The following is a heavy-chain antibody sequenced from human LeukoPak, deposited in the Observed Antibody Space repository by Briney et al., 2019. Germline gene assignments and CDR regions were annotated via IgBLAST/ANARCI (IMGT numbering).Heavy chain of an antibody. CDR3: AKDPSSIAVAGTGEGE. CDR2: ISGSGGST. Sequence: GGPLRLSCGASGFTFDSYAMNWVRQAPGKGLEWVSAISGSGGSTYYADSVKGRFTISRDNSKNTLYLQMNSLRAEDTAVYYCAKDPSSIAVAGTGEGEWGQGTLVTVSS. D-gene: IGHD6-19*01. J-gene: IGHJ4*02. V-gene: IGHV3-23*01. CDR1: GFTFDSYA.